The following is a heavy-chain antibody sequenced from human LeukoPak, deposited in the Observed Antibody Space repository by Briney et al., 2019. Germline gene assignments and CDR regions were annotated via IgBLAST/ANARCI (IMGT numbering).Heavy chain of an antibody. J-gene: IGHJ5*02. Sequence: SETLSLTCTVSGGSISSSSYYWGWIRQPPGKGLEWIGCIYYSGSTYYNPSLKSRVTISVDTSKNQFSLKLSSVTAADTAVYYCARLAAILKRSNWFDPWGQGTLVTVSS. D-gene: IGHD2-2*02. CDR1: GGSISSSSYY. CDR2: IYYSGST. CDR3: ARLAAILKRSNWFDP. V-gene: IGHV4-39*01.